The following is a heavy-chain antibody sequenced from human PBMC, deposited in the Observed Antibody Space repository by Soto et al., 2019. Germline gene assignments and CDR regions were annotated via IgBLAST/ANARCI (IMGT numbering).Heavy chain of an antibody. J-gene: IGHJ4*02. CDR3: ARTSRFAY. CDR1: GGSFSDYY. V-gene: IGHV4-34*01. D-gene: IGHD6-6*01. Sequence: QVLLQQWGAGLLKPSETLSLTCAVYGGSFSDYYWSWIRQPPGKGLEWIGEINHSGSTNYNPSLTIRLTMSLDPSKSQFSLTLGSVTAADTAVYYCARTSRFAYWGQGTLVTVSS. CDR2: INHSGST.